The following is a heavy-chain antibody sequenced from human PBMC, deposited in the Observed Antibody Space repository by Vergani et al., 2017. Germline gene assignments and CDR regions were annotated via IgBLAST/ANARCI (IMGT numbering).Heavy chain of an antibody. CDR3: ARHSTGEWLVQVGWMDL. J-gene: IGHJ5*02. CDR2: IFYSGST. Sequence: QLQLQESGPGLVKPSATLSLTCSVSGASIRSSNYYWGWIRQPPGKGLEWIVSIFYSGSTYYNPSLKSRVTISVDTSTNQFSLKLSSVTAADTAVYFCARHSTGEWLVQVGWMDLWGKETLVTVSS. V-gene: IGHV4-39*01. D-gene: IGHD6-19*01. CDR1: GASIRSSNYY.